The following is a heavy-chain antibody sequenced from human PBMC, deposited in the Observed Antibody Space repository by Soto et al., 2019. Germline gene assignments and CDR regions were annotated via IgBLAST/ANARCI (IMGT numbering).Heavy chain of an antibody. Sequence: GGSLRLSCAASGFAFNTYSMHWVRQAPGRGLEWVAVISYDGSNKFYADSVKGRFTISRDNSKNTLYLEMNSLRGEDTAVYYCPKVSPMGYFFDFWGQGTMVTVYS. V-gene: IGHV3-30-3*01. CDR2: ISYDGSNK. J-gene: IGHJ4*02. CDR3: PKVSPMGYFFDF. CDR1: GFAFNTYS.